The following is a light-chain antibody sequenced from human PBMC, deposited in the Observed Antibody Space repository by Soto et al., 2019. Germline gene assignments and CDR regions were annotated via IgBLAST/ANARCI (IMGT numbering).Light chain of an antibody. Sequence: IQMTQSASSFSASVGDTVTVTRRGSQSIGKFLNWYQKTPGKAHTLLRYAASSLQTGVPSRFSGSGSGTDFTLTISSLKTEDLATYYGQQSYRPPPITFGQGTRLEIK. CDR1: QSIGKF. CDR3: QQSYRPPPIT. J-gene: IGKJ5*01. V-gene: IGKV1-39*01. CDR2: AAS.